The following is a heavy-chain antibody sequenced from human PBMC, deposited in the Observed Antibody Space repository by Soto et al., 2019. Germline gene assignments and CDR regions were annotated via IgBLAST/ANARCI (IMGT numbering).Heavy chain of an antibody. J-gene: IGHJ6*01. Sequence: QVQLVQSGAEVKKPGSSVKVSCKASGGTFRSYSINWVRQAPGQGLEWMGGIIPIFGTSTYAQKFQGRDTSTEEESARTAYMELSSLKSEDTDRYYCSAYVYCSTTTCYYDYGMDVWGYETTVTVSS. CDR3: SAYVYCSTTTCYYDYGMDV. CDR1: GGTFRSYS. CDR2: IIPIFGTS. V-gene: IGHV1-69*01. D-gene: IGHD2-2*01.